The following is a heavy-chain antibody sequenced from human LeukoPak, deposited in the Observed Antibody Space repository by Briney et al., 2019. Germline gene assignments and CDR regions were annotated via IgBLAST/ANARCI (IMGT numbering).Heavy chain of an antibody. V-gene: IGHV3-30*04. Sequence: ERSLRLSCAASGFTFSTYAMHWVRQAPGKGLEWVAVTSYDGTNKYYADSVRGRFTVSRDNSKNTLYLQMNSLRAEDTAVYYCARASYDILTAYYNGAFDIWGQGTMVTVSS. CDR2: TSYDGTNK. CDR1: GFTFSTYA. D-gene: IGHD3-9*01. CDR3: ARASYDILTAYYNGAFDI. J-gene: IGHJ3*02.